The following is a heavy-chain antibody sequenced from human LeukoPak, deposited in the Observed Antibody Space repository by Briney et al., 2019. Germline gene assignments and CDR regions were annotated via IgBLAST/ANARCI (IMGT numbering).Heavy chain of an antibody. CDR2: ISYDGSNK. CDR1: GFTFSSYA. V-gene: IGHV3-30*01. CDR3: ASSRAHRDYFDY. J-gene: IGHJ4*02. D-gene: IGHD3-10*01. Sequence: PGGSLRPSCAASGFTFSSYAMHWVRQAPGKGLEWVAVISYDGSNKYYADSVKGRFTISRDNSKNTLYLQMNSLRAEDTAVYYCASSRAHRDYFDYWGQGTLVTVSS.